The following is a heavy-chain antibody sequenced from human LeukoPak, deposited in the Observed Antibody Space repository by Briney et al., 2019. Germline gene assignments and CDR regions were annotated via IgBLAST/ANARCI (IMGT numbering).Heavy chain of an antibody. V-gene: IGHV3-30*03. CDR3: ARYGYSSSWYAEADAFDI. D-gene: IGHD6-13*01. CDR1: GFTFSSYG. J-gene: IGHJ3*02. Sequence: GGSLRLSCAASGFTFSSYGMHWVRQAPGKGLEWVAVISYDGSNKYYADSVKGRFTISRDNSKNTLYLQMNSLRAEDTAVYYCARYGYSSSWYAEADAFDIWGQGTMVTVSS. CDR2: ISYDGSNK.